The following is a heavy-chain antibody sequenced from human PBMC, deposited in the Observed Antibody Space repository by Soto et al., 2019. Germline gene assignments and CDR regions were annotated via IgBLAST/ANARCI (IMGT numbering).Heavy chain of an antibody. Sequence: QVQLVQSGAEVKKPGSSVKVSCKASGGTFSSYTISWVRQAPGQGLEWMGRIIPILGIANYAQKFQGRVTTTADKSTSTAYMELSSLRSEDTAVYYCARDGRGYLDNWNYAHYDYWGQGTLVTVSS. CDR1: GGTFSSYT. J-gene: IGHJ4*02. V-gene: IGHV1-69*08. D-gene: IGHD1-7*01. CDR3: ARDGRGYLDNWNYAHYDY. CDR2: IIPILGIA.